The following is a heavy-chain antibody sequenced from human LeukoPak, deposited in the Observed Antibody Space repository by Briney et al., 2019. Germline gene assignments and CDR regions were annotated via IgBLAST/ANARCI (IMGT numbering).Heavy chain of an antibody. J-gene: IGHJ3*02. CDR1: GFTFSSYS. CDR3: AREGDYYGSGSYFNHDAFDI. D-gene: IGHD3-10*01. CDR2: ISSSSSYI. Sequence: TGGSLRLSCAASGFTFSSYSMNWVHQAPGKGLEWVSSISSSSSYIYYADSVKGRFTISRDNAKNSLYLQMNSLRAEDTAVYYCAREGDYYGSGSYFNHDAFDIWGQGTMVTVSS. V-gene: IGHV3-21*01.